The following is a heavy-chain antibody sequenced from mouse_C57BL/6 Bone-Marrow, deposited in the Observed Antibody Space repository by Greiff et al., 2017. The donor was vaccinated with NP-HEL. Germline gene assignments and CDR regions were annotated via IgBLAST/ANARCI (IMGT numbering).Heavy chain of an antibody. D-gene: IGHD2-4*01. Sequence: QVQLQQSDAELVKPGASVKISCKVSGYTFTDHTIHWMKQRPEQGLEWIGYIYPRDGSTKYNEKFKGKATLTADKSSSTAYMQLNSLTSEDSAVYFCAPDLYYDYLYYAMDYWGQGTSFTVSS. CDR2: IYPRDGST. J-gene: IGHJ4*01. CDR3: APDLYYDYLYYAMDY. V-gene: IGHV1-78*01. CDR1: GYTFTDHT.